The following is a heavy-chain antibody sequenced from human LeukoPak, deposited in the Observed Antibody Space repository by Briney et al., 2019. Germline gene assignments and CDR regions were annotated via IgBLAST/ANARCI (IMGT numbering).Heavy chain of an antibody. D-gene: IGHD3-10*01. J-gene: IGHJ6*02. CDR3: ASPYYHGSGKGYGMDV. CDR1: GYTFTGYY. Sequence: ASVKVSCKASGYTFTGYYMHWVRQAPGQGLEWMGWINPNSGGTNYAQKFQGRVTMTRDTSISTAYMELSRLRSDDTAVYYCASPYYHGSGKGYGMDVWGQGTTVTVSS. CDR2: INPNSGGT. V-gene: IGHV1-2*02.